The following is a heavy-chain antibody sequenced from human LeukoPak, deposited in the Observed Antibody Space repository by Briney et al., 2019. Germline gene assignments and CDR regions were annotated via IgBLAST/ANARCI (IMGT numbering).Heavy chain of an antibody. J-gene: IGHJ4*02. CDR1: GGSISSSHN. CDR3: ARDGGGYGVIDY. D-gene: IGHD5-12*01. CDR2: ISSSSYI. Sequence: PSETLSLTCNVTGGSISSSHNWGWVRQAPGKGLEWVSSISSSSYIYNADSVRGRFTISRDNAKNSLYLQMNSLRAEDTAVYFCARDGGGYGVIDYWGQGTLVTVSS. V-gene: IGHV3-21*01.